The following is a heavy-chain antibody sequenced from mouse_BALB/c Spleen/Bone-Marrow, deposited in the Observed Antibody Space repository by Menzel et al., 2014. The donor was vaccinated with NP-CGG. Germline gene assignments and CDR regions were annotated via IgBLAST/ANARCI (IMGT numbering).Heavy chain of an antibody. D-gene: IGHD2-3*01. J-gene: IGHJ4*01. Sequence: LVESGAELVRPGASVKLSCKALGYTFTDYEIHWVKQTPVHGLEWIGAIHPRSGGTAYNQKFKGKATLTADKSSSIAYMGLSSLTSEDSAVYYCTRDGDGYYPYTLDNWGQGTSVTVSS. CDR3: TRDGDGYYPYTLDN. CDR1: GYTFTDYE. CDR2: IHPRSGGT. V-gene: IGHV1-15*01.